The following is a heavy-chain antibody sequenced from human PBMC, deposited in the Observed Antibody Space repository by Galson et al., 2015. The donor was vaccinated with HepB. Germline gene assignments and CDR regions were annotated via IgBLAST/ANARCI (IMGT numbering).Heavy chain of an antibody. Sequence: SLRLSCAASGFTFSSYAMSWVRQAPGKGLEWVSAISGSGGSTYYADSVKGRFTISRDNSKNTLYLQMNSLRAEDTAVYYCAKDRDTMVRGVIIPYYFDYWGQGTLVTVSS. CDR2: ISGSGGST. V-gene: IGHV3-23*01. D-gene: IGHD3-10*01. CDR1: GFTFSSYA. CDR3: AKDRDTMVRGVIIPYYFDY. J-gene: IGHJ4*02.